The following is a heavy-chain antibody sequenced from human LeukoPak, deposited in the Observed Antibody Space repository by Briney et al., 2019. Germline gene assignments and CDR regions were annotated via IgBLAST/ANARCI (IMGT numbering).Heavy chain of an antibody. D-gene: IGHD2-15*01. CDR3: AKAVVGVAAIAY. V-gene: IGHV3-23*01. CDR1: GFTFNSYG. Sequence: GGSLRLSCAASGFTFNSYGMSWVRQAPGKGLEWVSASSGGGGTYYADSVKGRFTISRDNSKNTLYLQVNSLRAEDTAVYYCAKAVVGVAAIAYWGQGTLVTVSS. J-gene: IGHJ4*02. CDR2: SSGGGGT.